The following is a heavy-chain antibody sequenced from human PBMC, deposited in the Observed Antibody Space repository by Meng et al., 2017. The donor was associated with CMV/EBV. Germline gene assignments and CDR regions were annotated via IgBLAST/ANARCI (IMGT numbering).Heavy chain of an antibody. D-gene: IGHD4-11*01. CDR3: AKASNARYLDY. CDR1: GFTFSSYA. CDR2: ISGSGGST. J-gene: IGHJ4*02. V-gene: IGHV3-23*01. Sequence: GESLKISCAASGFTFSSYAVSWVRQAPGKGLEWVSVISGSGGSTYYADSVKGRFTVSRDNSKNTLYLQMNSLRAEDTAVYYCAKASNARYLDYWGQGMLVTVSS.